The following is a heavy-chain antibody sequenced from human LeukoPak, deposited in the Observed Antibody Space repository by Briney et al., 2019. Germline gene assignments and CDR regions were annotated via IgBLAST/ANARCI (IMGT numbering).Heavy chain of an antibody. Sequence: TGGSLRLSCAASGFTFDDYAMHWVRQAPGKGLEWVSGISWNSGSIGYADSVKGRFIISRDNAKNSLYLQMNSLRAEDTALYYCANSRGYSGYGPFDYWGQGTLVTVSS. CDR3: ANSRGYSGYGPFDY. D-gene: IGHD5-12*01. CDR1: GFTFDDYA. J-gene: IGHJ4*02. CDR2: ISWNSGSI. V-gene: IGHV3-9*01.